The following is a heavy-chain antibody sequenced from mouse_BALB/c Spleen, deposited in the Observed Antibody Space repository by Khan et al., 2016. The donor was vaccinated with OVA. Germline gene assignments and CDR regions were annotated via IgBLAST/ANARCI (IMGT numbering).Heavy chain of an antibody. CDR2: IYPGNVNT. Sequence: VQLQQPGPELVKPGASVRITCKASGYTFTSYYIHWVKQRPGQGLEWIGWIYPGNVNTKYNEKFKGKATLTADKSSSTAYMQLSSLTSEDSAVYFCARDDYFVGDAMDYWGQGTSVTVSS. D-gene: IGHD2-4*01. CDR3: ARDDYFVGDAMDY. CDR1: GYTFTSYY. V-gene: IGHV1S56*01. J-gene: IGHJ4*01.